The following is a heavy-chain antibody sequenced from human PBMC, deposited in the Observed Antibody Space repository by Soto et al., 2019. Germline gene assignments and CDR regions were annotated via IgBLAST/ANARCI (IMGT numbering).Heavy chain of an antibody. D-gene: IGHD3-22*01. CDR1: GFTFSSYW. V-gene: IGHV3-74*01. CDR2: INSDGSCT. J-gene: IGHJ4*02. CDR3: AREPQINYYDSSGYLRY. Sequence: GGSLRLSCAASGFTFSSYWMHWVRQAPGKGLVWVSRINSDGSCTSYADSVKGRFTISRDNAKNTLYLQMNSLRAEDTAVYYCAREPQINYYDSSGYLRYWGQGTLVTVSS.